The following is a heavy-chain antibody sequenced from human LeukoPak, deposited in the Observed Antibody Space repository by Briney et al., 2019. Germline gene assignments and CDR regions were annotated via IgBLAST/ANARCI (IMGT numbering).Heavy chain of an antibody. CDR2: ISSGIGYI. CDR1: RFTFSSYS. CDR3: ARDYQLGRAWFDP. Sequence: GGSLRLSCAASRFTFSSYSMSWVRQAPGKGLEWVSSISSGIGYIYYADSVKGRFSISTDNAKHSHYLQMNSLRAEDTAVYYCARDYQLGRAWFDPWGQGTLVTVSS. V-gene: IGHV3-21*01. J-gene: IGHJ5*02. D-gene: IGHD5-24*01.